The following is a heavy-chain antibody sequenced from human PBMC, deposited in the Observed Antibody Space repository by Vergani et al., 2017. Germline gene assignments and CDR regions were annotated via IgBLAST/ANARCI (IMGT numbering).Heavy chain of an antibody. V-gene: IGHV4-61*02. CDR1: GGSISSGSYY. CDR3: ARDLGDNWFDP. Sequence: QVQLQESGPGLVKPSQTLSLTCTVSGGSISSGSYYWSWIRQPAGKGLEWIGRIYTSGSTNYNPSLKSRVTISVDTSKNQFSLKLSSVTAADTAVYYCARDLGDNWFDPWGQGTLVTGSS. CDR2: IYTSGST. D-gene: IGHD7-27*01. J-gene: IGHJ5*02.